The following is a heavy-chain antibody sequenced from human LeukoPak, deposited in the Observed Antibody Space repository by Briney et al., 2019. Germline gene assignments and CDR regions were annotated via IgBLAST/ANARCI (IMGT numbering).Heavy chain of an antibody. CDR2: INPNSGGT. D-gene: IGHD6-19*01. Sequence: ASVKVSCKASGYTFTGYYMHWVRQAPGLGLEWMGCINPNSGGTNYAQKFQGRVTMTRNTSISTAYMELSSLRSEDTAVYYCATRPIAEAVGPPVAPWGQGTLVTVSS. CDR1: GYTFTGYY. J-gene: IGHJ5*02. V-gene: IGHV1-2*02. CDR3: ATRPIAEAVGPPVAP.